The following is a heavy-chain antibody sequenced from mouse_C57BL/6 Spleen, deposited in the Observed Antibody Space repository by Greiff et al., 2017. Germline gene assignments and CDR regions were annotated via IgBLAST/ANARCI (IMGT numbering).Heavy chain of an antibody. J-gene: IGHJ1*03. CDR1: GYTFTSYW. D-gene: IGHD2-5*01. CDR2: IDPSDSYT. Sequence: QVQLQQPGAELVMPGASVKLSCKASGYTFTSYWMHWVKQRPGQGLEWIGEIDPSDSYTNYNQKFKGKSTLTVDKSSSTAYMQLSSLTSEDSAVYYCARVGLYSNYSYWYFDVWGTGTTVTVSS. V-gene: IGHV1-69*01. CDR3: ARVGLYSNYSYWYFDV.